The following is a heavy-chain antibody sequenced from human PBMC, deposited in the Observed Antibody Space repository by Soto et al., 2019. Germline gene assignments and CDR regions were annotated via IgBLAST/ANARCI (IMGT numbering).Heavy chain of an antibody. Sequence: QVYLVQSGAEVKKPGSSVKISCKASGGIFSRNTINWVRQAAGQGLEWMGGIIPLFGTANYAEKFQGRVTITADKSTKTEYIELTSLRSEDTAVYYCASKAACGGDCYAFDSWGQGTLVTVSS. V-gene: IGHV1-69*06. J-gene: IGHJ4*02. CDR1: GGIFSRNT. CDR2: IIPLFGTA. D-gene: IGHD2-21*02. CDR3: ASKAACGGDCYAFDS.